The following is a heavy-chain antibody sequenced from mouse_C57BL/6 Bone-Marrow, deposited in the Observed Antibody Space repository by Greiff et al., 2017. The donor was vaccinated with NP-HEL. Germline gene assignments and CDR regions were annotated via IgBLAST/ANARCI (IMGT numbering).Heavy chain of an antibody. J-gene: IGHJ4*01. V-gene: IGHV1-9*01. CDR3: ARTYYDYDGRYYYAMDY. D-gene: IGHD2-4*01. CDR2: ILPGSGST. Sequence: VQLLESGAELMKPGASVKLSCKATGYTFTGYWIEWVKQRPGHGLEWIGEILPGSGSTNYNEKFKGKATFTADTSSNTAYMQLSSLTTEDSAIYYCARTYYDYDGRYYYAMDYWGQGTSVTVSS. CDR1: GYTFTGYW.